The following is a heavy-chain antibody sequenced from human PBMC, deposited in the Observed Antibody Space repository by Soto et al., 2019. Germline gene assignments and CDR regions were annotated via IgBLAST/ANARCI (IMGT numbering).Heavy chain of an antibody. V-gene: IGHV3-23*01. Sequence: GGSLRLACAASDFTFSSYAMCWVRQAPGKGQEWVSAISGSGGSTYYADSVKGRFTISRDNSKNTLYLQMNSLRAEDTAVYYCAKDLQGEESLLSVEYGMDVWGRGTTVTVSS. CDR1: DFTFSSYA. CDR2: ISGSGGST. CDR3: AKDLQGEESLLSVEYGMDV. J-gene: IGHJ6*02. D-gene: IGHD3-16*02.